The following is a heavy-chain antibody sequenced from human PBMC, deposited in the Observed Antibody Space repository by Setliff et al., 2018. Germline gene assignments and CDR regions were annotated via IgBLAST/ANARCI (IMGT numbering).Heavy chain of an antibody. CDR3: ARVFYYGSGSYLYYFDS. J-gene: IGHJ4*02. D-gene: IGHD3-10*01. CDR1: GGSFSGHY. Sequence: SETLSLTCAVYGGSFSGHYWNWIRQPPGKGLEWIGYIFYSGSTNYNPSLKSRVTISVDTSKNQLSLKLSSVTAADTAVYYCARVFYYGSGSYLYYFDSWGQGTLVTVSS. V-gene: IGHV4-59*11. CDR2: IFYSGST.